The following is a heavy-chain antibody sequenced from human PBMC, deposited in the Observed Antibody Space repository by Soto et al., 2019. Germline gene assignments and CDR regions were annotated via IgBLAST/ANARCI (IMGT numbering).Heavy chain of an antibody. J-gene: IGHJ5*02. CDR2: IYHSGST. Sequence: PSETLSLTCTVSGGSISSSSYYWGWIRQPPGKGLEWIGYIYHSGSTYYNPSLKSRVTISVDTSENQFSLKLSSVTAADTAVYYCARERPDGARLDPWGQGTLVTVSS. CDR3: ARERPDGARLDP. D-gene: IGHD6-6*01. CDR1: GGSISSSSYY. V-gene: IGHV4-30-4*08.